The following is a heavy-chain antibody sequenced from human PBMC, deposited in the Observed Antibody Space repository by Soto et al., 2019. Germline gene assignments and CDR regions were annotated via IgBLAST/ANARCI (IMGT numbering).Heavy chain of an antibody. CDR1: GFTFSSYA. D-gene: IGHD3-22*01. CDR3: ARDKRSDSSGYYYTADWFDP. CDR2: ISYDGSNK. J-gene: IGHJ5*02. V-gene: IGHV3-30-3*01. Sequence: SGGSLRLSCAASGFTFSSYAMHWVRQAPGKGLEWVAVISYDGSNKYYADSVKGRFTISRDNSKNTLYLQMNSLRAEDTAVYYCARDKRSDSSGYYYTADWFDPWGQGTLVTVSS.